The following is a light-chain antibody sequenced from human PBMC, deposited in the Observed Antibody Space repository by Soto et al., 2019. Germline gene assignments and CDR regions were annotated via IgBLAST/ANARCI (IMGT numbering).Light chain of an antibody. CDR3: SSYTSSSTRV. CDR1: SSDVGGYNY. CDR2: DVI. V-gene: IGLV2-14*01. Sequence: QSALTQPASGSGSPGQSITISCTGTSSDVGGYNYVSWYQQHPGKAPKLMIYDVINRPSGVSNRFSGSKSGNTASLTISGLQAEDEADYYCSSYTSSSTRVFGGGTKLTVL. J-gene: IGLJ3*02.